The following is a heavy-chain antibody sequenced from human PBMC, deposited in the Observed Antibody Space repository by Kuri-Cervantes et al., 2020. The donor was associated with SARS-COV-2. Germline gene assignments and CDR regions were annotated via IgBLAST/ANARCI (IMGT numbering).Heavy chain of an antibody. CDR1: GGSFSGYS. CDR2: INHSGST. Sequence: SETLSLTCAVYGGSFSGYSWSWIRQPPGKGLEWIGEINHSGSTNYNPSLKSRVTISVDTSKNQFSLKLSSVTAADTAVYYCARANTMAQGTNWFDPWGQGTLVTVSS. CDR3: ARANTMAQGTNWFDP. D-gene: IGHD3-10*01. V-gene: IGHV4-34*01. J-gene: IGHJ5*02.